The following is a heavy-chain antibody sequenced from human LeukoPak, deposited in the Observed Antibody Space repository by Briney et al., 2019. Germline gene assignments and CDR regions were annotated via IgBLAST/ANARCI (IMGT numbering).Heavy chain of an antibody. V-gene: IGHV3-11*01. CDR1: GFTFSDYY. CDR3: ASGSSSSRVFDY. Sequence: KPGGSLRLSCAASGFTFSDYYMSWIRQAQGKGLEWVSYISSSGSTIYYADSVKGHFTISRDNAKNSLYLQMNSLRAEDTAVYYCASGSSSSRVFDYWGQGTLGTVSS. CDR2: ISSSGSTI. D-gene: IGHD6-6*01. J-gene: IGHJ4*02.